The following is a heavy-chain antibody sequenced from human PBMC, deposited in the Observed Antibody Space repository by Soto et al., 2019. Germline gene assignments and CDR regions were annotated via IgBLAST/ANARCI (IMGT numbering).Heavy chain of an antibody. CDR1: GGSISSYY. J-gene: IGHJ6*03. D-gene: IGHD6-6*01. CDR3: ARHVYSSSSGYYYYYMDG. Sequence: SETLSLTCTVSGGSISSYYWSWIRQPPGKGLEWIGYIYYSGSTNYNPSLKSRVTISVDTSKNQFSLRLSSVTAADTAVYYCARHVYSSSSGYYYYYMDGWGKGTTVTVAS. V-gene: IGHV4-59*08. CDR2: IYYSGST.